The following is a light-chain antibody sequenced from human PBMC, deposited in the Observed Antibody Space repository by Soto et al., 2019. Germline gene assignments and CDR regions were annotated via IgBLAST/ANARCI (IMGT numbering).Light chain of an antibody. CDR1: QTISSW. CDR2: KAS. V-gene: IGKV1-5*03. CDR3: QHYNSYSEA. Sequence: DFQVTQSPSTLSGSLGERVTISCWAGQTISSWLAWYQQKPGKAPKLLIYKASTLKSGVPSRFSGSGSGTEFTLTISSLQPDDFAAYYCQHYNSYSEAFGQGTKVDIK. J-gene: IGKJ1*01.